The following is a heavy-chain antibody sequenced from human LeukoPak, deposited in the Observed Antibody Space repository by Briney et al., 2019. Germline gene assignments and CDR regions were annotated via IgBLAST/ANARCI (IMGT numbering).Heavy chain of an antibody. D-gene: IGHD1-26*01. CDR3: AKDPHLSVGATTDY. V-gene: IGHV3-23*01. CDR2: ISGSGGST. J-gene: IGHJ4*02. CDR1: GFTFSSYA. Sequence: GGSLRLSCAASGFTFSSYAMSWVRQAPGKGLEWVSAISGSGGSTYYADSVKGRFTISRDNSKNTLYLQMNSLRVEDTAVYYCAKDPHLSVGATTDYWGQGTLVTVSS.